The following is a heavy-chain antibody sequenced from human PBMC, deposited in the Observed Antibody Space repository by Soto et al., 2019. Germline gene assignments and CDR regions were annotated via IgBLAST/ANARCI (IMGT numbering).Heavy chain of an antibody. CDR1: GGSINSYY. J-gene: IGHJ6*02. CDR3: ARDHIHITIFGVVIRYGMDV. Sequence: SETLSLTCNVSGGSINSYYWSWIRQPAGKGLEWIGRIYTSGSTNYNPSLKSRVSISVDTPKNQFSLKLSSVTAADTAVYYCARDHIHITIFGVVIRYGMDVWGQGTTVTVSS. CDR2: IYTSGST. D-gene: IGHD3-3*01. V-gene: IGHV4-4*07.